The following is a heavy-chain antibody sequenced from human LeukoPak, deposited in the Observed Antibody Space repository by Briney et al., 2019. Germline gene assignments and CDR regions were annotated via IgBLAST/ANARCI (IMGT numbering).Heavy chain of an antibody. CDR3: ARDQEGGSYGLD. J-gene: IGHJ4*02. Sequence: ASVKVSCKASGYTFTGYYMHWVRQAPGQGLGWMGWINPNSGGTNYAQKFQGRVTMTRDTSISTAYMELSRLRSDDTAVYYCARDQEGGSYGLDWGQGTLVTVSS. V-gene: IGHV1-2*02. CDR1: GYTFTGYY. CDR2: INPNSGGT. D-gene: IGHD2-15*01.